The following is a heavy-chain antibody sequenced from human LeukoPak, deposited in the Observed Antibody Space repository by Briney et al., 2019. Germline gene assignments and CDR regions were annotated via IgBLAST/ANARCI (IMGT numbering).Heavy chain of an antibody. CDR2: IKQDGSEK. CDR1: GFTFSSYW. Sequence: PGGSLRLSCAASGFTFSSYWMSWVRQAPGKGLEWVANIKQDGSEKYYVDSVQGRFTISRDNAKNSLYLEMNSLRADDTAVYYCARSHYGDYTAYWGEGTLVTVSS. CDR3: ARSHYGDYTAY. J-gene: IGHJ4*02. D-gene: IGHD4-17*01. V-gene: IGHV3-7*01.